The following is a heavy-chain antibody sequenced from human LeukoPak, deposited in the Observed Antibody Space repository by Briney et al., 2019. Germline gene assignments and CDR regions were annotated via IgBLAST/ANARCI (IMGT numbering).Heavy chain of an antibody. Sequence: GGTLRLSRAACGFTFSRYAMHWVRQAPGEGLEGGAVISYDGSNKYYADSVKGRFTISRDNSKNTLYLQMNSLRAEDTAVYYCARGPTPVYYYYGMDVWGQGTTVTVSS. CDR2: ISYDGSNK. CDR3: ARGPTPVYYYYGMDV. CDR1: GFTFSRYA. J-gene: IGHJ6*02. V-gene: IGHV3-30*04.